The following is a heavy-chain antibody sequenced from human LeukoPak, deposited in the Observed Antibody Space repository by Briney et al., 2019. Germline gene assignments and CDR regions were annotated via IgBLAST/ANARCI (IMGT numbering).Heavy chain of an antibody. CDR3: ARSSDSSGYDAFDI. J-gene: IGHJ3*02. D-gene: IGHD3-22*01. CDR2: IKQDGSEK. Sequence: GGSLRLSCAASGFTFSSYWMSWVRQAPGKGLEWVANIKQDGSEKYYVDSVKGRFTISRDNAKNSLYLQMNSLRAEDTAVYYCARSSDSSGYDAFDIWGQGTMVTVSS. V-gene: IGHV3-7*03. CDR1: GFTFSSYW.